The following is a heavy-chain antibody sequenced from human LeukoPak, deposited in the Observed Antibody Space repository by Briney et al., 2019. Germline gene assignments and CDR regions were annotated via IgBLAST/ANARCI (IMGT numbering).Heavy chain of an antibody. V-gene: IGHV3-30-3*01. CDR2: ISYDGSNK. Sequence: GRSLRLSCAASGFTFSSYAMHWVRQAPGKGLEWVAVISYDGSNKYYADSVKGRFTISRDNSKNTLYLQMNSLRAEDTAVYYCARGRDNRDHVLRFLEWSLGYGMDVWGQGTTVTVSS. J-gene: IGHJ6*02. D-gene: IGHD3-3*01. CDR3: ARGRDNRDHVLRFLEWSLGYGMDV. CDR1: GFTFSSYA.